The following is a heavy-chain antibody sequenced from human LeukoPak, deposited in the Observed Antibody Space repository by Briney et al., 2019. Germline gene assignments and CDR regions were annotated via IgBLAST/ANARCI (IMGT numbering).Heavy chain of an antibody. CDR3: ASGGVVGPSTYWFYDL. CDR1: GFTFSRNW. V-gene: IGHV3-7*01. Sequence: GGSLRLSCEASGFTFSRNWMTWVRQAPGKGLEWVANIRQDGNEKYYVDSVKGRFTISRDNAKNSLYLQMNSLRAKDTAVYYCASGGVVGPSTYWFYDLWGRGTRVTVSS. J-gene: IGHJ2*01. CDR2: IRQDGNEK. D-gene: IGHD1-26*01.